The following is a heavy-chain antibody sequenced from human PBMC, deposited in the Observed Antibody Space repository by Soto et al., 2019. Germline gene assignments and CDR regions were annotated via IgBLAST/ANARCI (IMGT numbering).Heavy chain of an antibody. CDR2: ISAGGDNT. J-gene: IGHJ4*02. V-gene: IGHV3-23*01. Sequence: PGGSLRLSCAASGFTFTSYAMNWVRQTPTKGLEWVAAISAGGDNTYYRYSVRGRFTISKDNSRNTLYLQMNSLTAEDTAVYYSADHWEPTSGAINYWGQGTLVTVSS. CDR1: GFTFTSYA. CDR3: ADHWEPTSGAINY. D-gene: IGHD1-26*01.